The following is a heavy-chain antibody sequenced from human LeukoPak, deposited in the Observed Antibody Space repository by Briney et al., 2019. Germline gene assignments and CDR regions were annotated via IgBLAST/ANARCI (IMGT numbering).Heavy chain of an antibody. Sequence: PGGSLRLSCAASGFTFSSNAMSCVRQAPGKGLDWSSAISGSGGSTYYADSVKGRFTISRDNSKNTLYLQMNSLRAEDTAVYYCVSEYDSSGYFPLGRYFDYWGQGTLVTVSS. V-gene: IGHV3-23*01. J-gene: IGHJ4*02. CDR3: VSEYDSSGYFPLGRYFDY. D-gene: IGHD3-22*01. CDR1: GFTFSSNA. CDR2: ISGSGGST.